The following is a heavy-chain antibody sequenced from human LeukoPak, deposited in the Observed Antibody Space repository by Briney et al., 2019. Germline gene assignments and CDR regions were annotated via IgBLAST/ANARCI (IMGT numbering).Heavy chain of an antibody. D-gene: IGHD5-12*01. Sequence: GGSLRLSCVASGFTFSSYAMHLVRQAPGKGLEWVAVISYDGSNKYYADSVKGRFTISRDNSKNTLYLQMNILRAEDTAVYYCASQYSGYIYGDYWGQGTLVTVSS. CDR1: GFTFSSYA. CDR2: ISYDGSNK. CDR3: ASQYSGYIYGDY. J-gene: IGHJ4*02. V-gene: IGHV3-30-3*01.